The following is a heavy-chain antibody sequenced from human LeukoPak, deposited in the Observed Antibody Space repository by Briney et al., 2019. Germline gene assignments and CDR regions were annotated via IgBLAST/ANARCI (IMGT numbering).Heavy chain of an antibody. V-gene: IGHV3-74*01. CDR3: ARERGRGRDSPWFDY. Sequence: PGGSLRLSCAVSGFTFSSSWMHWVRQAPGKGLVWVSHIKTDGSTTAYADSVKGRFTISRDNAKNTLYLQMNSLRAEDTGVYYCARERGRGRDSPWFDYWGQGTLVTVSS. CDR2: IKTDGSTT. CDR1: GFTFSSSW. D-gene: IGHD1-26*01. J-gene: IGHJ4*02.